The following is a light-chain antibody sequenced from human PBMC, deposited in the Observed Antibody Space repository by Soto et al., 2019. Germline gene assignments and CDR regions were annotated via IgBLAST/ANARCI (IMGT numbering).Light chain of an antibody. CDR1: SSDVGGHNY. V-gene: IGLV2-14*01. CDR3: SSYTSSTTLDVV. J-gene: IGLJ2*01. Sequence: QSVLTQPASVSGSPGQSITISCTGTSSDVGGHNYVSWYQQHPGTAPKLMIYEVTNRPSGVSNRFSGSKSGNTASLTIYGLKAEAEADYYCSSYTSSTTLDVVFGGGTKLTVL. CDR2: EVT.